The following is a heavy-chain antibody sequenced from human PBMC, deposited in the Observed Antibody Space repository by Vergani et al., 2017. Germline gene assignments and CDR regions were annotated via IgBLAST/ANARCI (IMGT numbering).Heavy chain of an antibody. CDR1: GYTFTSYG. D-gene: IGHD6-6*01. CDR2: IIPIFGTA. V-gene: IGHV1-69*06. CDR3: ARRGYSSSSFWSYYYYMDV. Sequence: QVQLVQSGAEVKKPGASVKVSCKASGYTFTSYGISRVRQAPGQGLEWMGGIIPIFGTANYAQKFQGRVTITADKSTSTAYMELSSLRSEDTAVYYCARRGYSSSSFWSYYYYMDVWGKGTTVTVSS. J-gene: IGHJ6*03.